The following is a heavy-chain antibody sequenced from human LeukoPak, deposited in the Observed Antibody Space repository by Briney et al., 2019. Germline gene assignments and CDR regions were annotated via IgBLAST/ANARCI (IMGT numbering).Heavy chain of an antibody. CDR3: ARDLSHYDSSGYPNY. CDR1: GYTFTSYY. D-gene: IGHD3-22*01. V-gene: IGHV1-46*01. J-gene: IGHJ4*02. Sequence: ASVKVSCKASGYTFTSYYMHWVRQAPGRGLEWMGIINPSGGSTSYAQKFQGRVTMTRDTSTSTVYMELSSLRSEDTAVYYCARDLSHYDSSGYPNYWGQGTLVTVSS. CDR2: INPSGGST.